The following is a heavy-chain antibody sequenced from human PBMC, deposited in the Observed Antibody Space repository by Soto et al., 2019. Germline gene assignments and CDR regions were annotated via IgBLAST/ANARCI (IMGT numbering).Heavy chain of an antibody. D-gene: IGHD1-26*01. J-gene: IGHJ6*02. CDR3: AKRVRGRLGSSLRYHCCYGMDV. Sequence: LLESGGGLVQPGGSLRLSCAASGFTFSSYAMSWVRQAPGKGLEWVSAISTGGDDTYYADSVKGLFSISRDNSTCRRPLQNNSRSTEDTAVFDCAKRVRGRLGSSLRYHCCYGMDVWGQGTTVTVS. CDR2: ISTGGDDT. V-gene: IGHV3-23*01. CDR1: GFTFSSYA.